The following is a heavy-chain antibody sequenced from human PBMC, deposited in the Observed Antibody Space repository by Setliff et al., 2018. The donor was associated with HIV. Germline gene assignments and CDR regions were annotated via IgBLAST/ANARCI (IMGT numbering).Heavy chain of an antibody. CDR3: VKDVLKFWSGSGALDF. Sequence: GGSLRLSCAASGFTFSNYGMHWVRQAPGKGLEWVSVIWYDGSNKYYTDSVKGRFTISRDNSKNTLYLQMNSLRDEDTAVYYCVKDVLKFWSGSGALDFWGPGTLVTVSS. CDR1: GFTFSNYG. CDR2: IWYDGSNK. D-gene: IGHD3-3*01. V-gene: IGHV3-33*03. J-gene: IGHJ4*02.